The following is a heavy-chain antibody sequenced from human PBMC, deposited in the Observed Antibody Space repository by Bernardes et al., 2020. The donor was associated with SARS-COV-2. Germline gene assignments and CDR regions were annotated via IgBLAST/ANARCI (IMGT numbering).Heavy chain of an antibody. CDR2: ISTSSSYI. J-gene: IGHJ4*02. D-gene: IGHD3-16*02. CDR1: GFTFSSYT. CDR3: ARGDFGYLYCFDY. V-gene: IGHV3-21*06. Sequence: GGSLTLSCAASGFTFSSYTMNWVRQAPGKGLEWISSISTSSSYISYSDSVRGLFTISRDNAKDSVSLQMNSLRAEDTAVYYCARGDFGYLYCFDYWGQGTPVNVSS.